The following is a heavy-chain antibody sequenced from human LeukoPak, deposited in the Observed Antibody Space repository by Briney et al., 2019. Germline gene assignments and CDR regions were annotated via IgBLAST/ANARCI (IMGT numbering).Heavy chain of an antibody. Sequence: SVKVSCKASGYTFTGYYMHWVRQAPGQGLGWMGGIIPIFGTVNYAQKFQGRVTITADKSTSTAYMELSSLRSEDTAVYYCARSLFRFLEWSYRSYYYYYMDVWGKGTTVTVSS. CDR1: GYTFTGYY. V-gene: IGHV1-69*06. J-gene: IGHJ6*03. CDR2: IIPIFGTV. D-gene: IGHD3-3*01. CDR3: ARSLFRFLEWSYRSYYYYYMDV.